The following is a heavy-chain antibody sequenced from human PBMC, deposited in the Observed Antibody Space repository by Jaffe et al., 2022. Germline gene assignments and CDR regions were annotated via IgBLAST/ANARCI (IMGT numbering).Heavy chain of an antibody. D-gene: IGHD1-1*01. CDR1: GGSISSSSYY. J-gene: IGHJ4*02. CDR3: ARLTSTTPPFCDY. Sequence: QLQLQESGPGLVKPSETLSLTCTVSGGSISSSSYYWGWIRQPPGKGLEWIGSIYYSGSTYYNPSLKSRVTISVDTSKNQFSLKLSSVTAADTAVYYCARLTSTTPPFCDYWGQGTLVTVSS. V-gene: IGHV4-39*01. CDR2: IYYSGST.